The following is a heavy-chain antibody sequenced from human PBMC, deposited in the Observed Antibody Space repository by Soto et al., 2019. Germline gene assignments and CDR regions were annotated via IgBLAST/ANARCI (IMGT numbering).Heavy chain of an antibody. D-gene: IGHD3-3*01. J-gene: IGHJ4*02. Sequence: EVQLLESGGGLVQPGGSLRLSCAASGFTFSSYAMSWVRQAPGKGLEWVSAISGSGGSTYYADSVKGRFTISRDNSKNTXXLQMHSRRAEDTVVYYCAKARAEYYDFWSGYPVGYWGQGTLVSVS. CDR1: GFTFSSYA. CDR2: ISGSGGST. CDR3: AKARAEYYDFWSGYPVGY. V-gene: IGHV3-23*01.